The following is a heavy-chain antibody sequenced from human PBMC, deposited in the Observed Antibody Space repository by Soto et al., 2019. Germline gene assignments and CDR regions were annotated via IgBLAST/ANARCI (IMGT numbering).Heavy chain of an antibody. CDR1: GYSISSGYY. V-gene: IGHV4-38-2*01. CDR2: IYHSGST. Sequence: SETLSLTCAVSGYSISSGYYCGCIRQPPGKGLEWIGSIYHSGSTYYNPSLKSRVTISVDTSKNQFSLKLSSVTAADTAVYYCARKRWLQEGYFDYWGQGTLVTVSS. J-gene: IGHJ4*02. CDR3: ARKRWLQEGYFDY. D-gene: IGHD5-12*01.